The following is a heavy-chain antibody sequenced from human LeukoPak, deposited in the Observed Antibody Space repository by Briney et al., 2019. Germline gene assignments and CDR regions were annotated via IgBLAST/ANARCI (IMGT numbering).Heavy chain of an antibody. D-gene: IGHD1-26*01. V-gene: IGHV3-72*01. Sequence: GGSLRLSCAASGFTFSSSSLNWVRQAPGKGLEWVGRIGNKPNSDTTEYAASVKGRFTISRDDSKNSLYLQMNSLETEDTAVYHCTRGYSGKSVYAFDIWGQGTMVTVSS. CDR2: IGNKPNSDTT. CDR1: GFTFSSSS. J-gene: IGHJ3*02. CDR3: TRGYSGKSVYAFDI.